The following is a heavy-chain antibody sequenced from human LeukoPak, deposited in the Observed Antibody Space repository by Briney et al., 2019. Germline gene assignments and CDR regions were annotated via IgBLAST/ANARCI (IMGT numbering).Heavy chain of an antibody. CDR2: MYHSGTT. D-gene: IGHD3-16*02. J-gene: IGHJ6*03. Sequence: SETLSLTCTVSPSSITRGQYWGWTRQPPGKGLEWIGSMYHSGTTYYNASLKSRVTISLDTSKTQFSLRLKSVTAADTAIYNCARHRQYMDAWGKGTTVTVSS. V-gene: IGHV4-38-2*02. CDR1: PSSITRGQY. CDR3: ARHRQYMDA.